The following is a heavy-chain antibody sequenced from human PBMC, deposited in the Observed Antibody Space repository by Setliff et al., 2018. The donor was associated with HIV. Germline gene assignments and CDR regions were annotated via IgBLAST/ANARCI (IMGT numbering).Heavy chain of an antibody. J-gene: IGHJ6*04. CDR1: GFTFSSYG. CDR2: LGVRGDT. CDR3: LRSRTIGYCSSTSCPSLDV. Sequence: GGSLRLSCAASGFTFSSYGMHWVRQAPGKGLEWVSGLGVRGDTYYTGSVKGRFAISRESAKNSLYLQMSNLRHEDTGVYYCLRSRTIGYCSSTSCPSLDVWGRGTTVTVSS. D-gene: IGHD2-2*01. V-gene: IGHV3-13*01.